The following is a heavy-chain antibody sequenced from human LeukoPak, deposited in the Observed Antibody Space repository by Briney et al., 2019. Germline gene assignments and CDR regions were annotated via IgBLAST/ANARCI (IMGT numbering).Heavy chain of an antibody. V-gene: IGHV3-23*01. J-gene: IGHJ3*02. CDR3: AKLHTAWREPWFEQTDAFDI. CDR1: GFTFKNYA. Sequence: RTGGSLRLPCAASGFTFKNYAMNWVRQAPGQGLEWVAGISGTGGSADYADYVKGRFTISRDNSRNTLFLQMFSLRAEDTAVYYCAKLHTAWREPWFEQTDAFDIWGQGTLVTVSS. CDR2: ISGTGGSA. D-gene: IGHD1-14*01.